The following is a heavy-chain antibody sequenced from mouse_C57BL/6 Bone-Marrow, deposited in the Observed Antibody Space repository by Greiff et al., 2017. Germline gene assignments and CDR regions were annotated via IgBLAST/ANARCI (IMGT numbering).Heavy chain of an antibody. CDR2: IDPSDSYT. J-gene: IGHJ1*03. V-gene: IGHV1-69*01. CDR1: GYTFTSYW. CDR3: AREYWYFDV. Sequence: QVQLQQPGAELVMPGASVKLSCKASGYTFTSYWMHWVKQRPGQGLEWIGEIDPSDSYTNYNQKFEGKSTLTVDKSSSTAYMQLSSLTSEDSAVYYCAREYWYFDVWGTGTTVTVSS.